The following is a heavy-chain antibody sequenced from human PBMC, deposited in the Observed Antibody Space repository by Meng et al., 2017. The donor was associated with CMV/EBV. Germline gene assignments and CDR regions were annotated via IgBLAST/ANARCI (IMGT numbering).Heavy chain of an antibody. D-gene: IGHD1-26*01. CDR2: INHSGST. V-gene: IGHV4-34*01. Sequence: SETLSITCAVYGGSFSGYYWSWIRQPPGKGLEWIGEINHSGSTNYNPSLKSRVTISVDTSKNQFSLKLSSVTAADTAVYYCARDGVGATTGFDYWGQGTLVTVSS. CDR3: ARDGVGATTGFDY. J-gene: IGHJ4*02. CDR1: GGSFSGYY.